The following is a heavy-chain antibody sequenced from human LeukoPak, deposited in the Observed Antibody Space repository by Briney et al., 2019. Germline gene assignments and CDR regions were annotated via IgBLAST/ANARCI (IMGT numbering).Heavy chain of an antibody. D-gene: IGHD3-10*01. CDR2: IYSGGST. CDR1: GFTVSSNY. V-gene: IGHV3-53*01. CDR3: ARMRWFGEPYYFDY. Sequence: GGSLRLSCAASGFTVSSNYMSWVREALGKGLEWVSVIYSGGSTYYADSVKGRFTISTDNSKNTLYLQMNSLRAEDTAVYYCARMRWFGEPYYFDYWGQGTLVTVSS. J-gene: IGHJ4*02.